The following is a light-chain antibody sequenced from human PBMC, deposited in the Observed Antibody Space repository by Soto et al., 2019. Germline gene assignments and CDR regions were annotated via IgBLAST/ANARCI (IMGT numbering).Light chain of an antibody. CDR2: GAS. CDR1: QSVSSH. Sequence: VLTQSASTLSVSAGESATLSCGASQSVSSHLAWYQQKPVQAPRLRIYGASTRATGSPARFSGSGSGTEFNLTISSLQSEDFAVYYCQHYNTWPWTFGQGTKVDIK. V-gene: IGKV3-15*01. J-gene: IGKJ1*01. CDR3: QHYNTWPWT.